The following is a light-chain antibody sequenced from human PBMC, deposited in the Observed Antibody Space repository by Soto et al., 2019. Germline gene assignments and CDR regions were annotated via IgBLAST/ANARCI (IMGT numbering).Light chain of an antibody. CDR1: QSVSSSY. Sequence: EIVLTQSPGTLSLSPGERATLSCRASQSVSSSYLAWYQQKPGQAPRLLIFRTSSRATDIPDRFSGSGSGTDFTLTISRLEPEDFAVYYCQQYGTSPYTFGQGTKLEIK. J-gene: IGKJ2*01. CDR2: RTS. CDR3: QQYGTSPYT. V-gene: IGKV3-20*01.